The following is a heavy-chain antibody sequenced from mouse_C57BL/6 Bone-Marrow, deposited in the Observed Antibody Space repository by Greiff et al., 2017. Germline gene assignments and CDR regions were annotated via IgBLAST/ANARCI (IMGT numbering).Heavy chain of an antibody. J-gene: IGHJ4*01. Sequence: EVMLVESGDGLVKPGGSLKLSCAASGFTFSSYAMSWVRQTPEKRLEWVAYISSGGDYIYYADTVKGRFTISRDNARNTLYLQMSSLKSEDTAMYYCTRDKRVTGCYAMDYWGQGTSVTVSS. V-gene: IGHV5-9-1*02. D-gene: IGHD4-1*01. CDR3: TRDKRVTGCYAMDY. CDR1: GFTFSSYA. CDR2: ISSGGDYI.